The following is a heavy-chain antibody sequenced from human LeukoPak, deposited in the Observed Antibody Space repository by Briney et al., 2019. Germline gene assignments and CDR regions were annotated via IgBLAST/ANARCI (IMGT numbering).Heavy chain of an antibody. Sequence: GGSLRLSCAASGLTFSSYGMHWVRQAPGKGLEWVAVISYDGSNKYYADSVKGRFTISRDNSKNTLYLQMNSLRAEDTAVYYCARDSSGPTYGMDVWGQGTTVTVSS. CDR2: ISYDGSNK. V-gene: IGHV3-30*03. D-gene: IGHD2-15*01. CDR1: GLTFSSYG. J-gene: IGHJ6*02. CDR3: ARDSSGPTYGMDV.